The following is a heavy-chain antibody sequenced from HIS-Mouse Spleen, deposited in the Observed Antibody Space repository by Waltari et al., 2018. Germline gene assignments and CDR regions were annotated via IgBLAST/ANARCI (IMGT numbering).Heavy chain of an antibody. Sequence: QLQLQESGPGLVKPSETLSLTFTVSGGSLSSSSYYWCWLRQPPGKGLEWIGSIYYSGSTYYNPSLKSRVTISVDTSKNQFSLKLSSVTAADTAVYYCAREIPYSSSWYDWYFDLWGRGTLVTVSS. CDR1: GGSLSSSSYY. D-gene: IGHD6-13*01. CDR2: IYYSGST. J-gene: IGHJ2*01. CDR3: AREIPYSSSWYDWYFDL. V-gene: IGHV4-39*07.